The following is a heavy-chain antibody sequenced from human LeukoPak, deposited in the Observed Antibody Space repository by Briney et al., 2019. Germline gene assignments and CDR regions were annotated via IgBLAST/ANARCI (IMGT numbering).Heavy chain of an antibody. CDR3: ARDRNSGYYSYYGMDV. D-gene: IGHD1-26*01. CDR2: IYSGGST. Sequence: PGGSLRLSCSASGFTFSTYWMSWVRQAPGKGLEWVSVIYSGGSTYYADSVKGRFTISRDNSKNTLYLQMNSLRAEDTAVYYCARDRNSGYYSYYGMDVWGQGTTVTVSS. J-gene: IGHJ6*02. CDR1: GFTFSTYW. V-gene: IGHV3-53*01.